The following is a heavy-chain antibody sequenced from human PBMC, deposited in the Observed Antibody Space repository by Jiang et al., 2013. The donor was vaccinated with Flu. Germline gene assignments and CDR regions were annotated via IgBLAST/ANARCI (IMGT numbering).Heavy chain of an antibody. Sequence: GFTFSSYAMHWVRQASRQGAGVVAVISYDGSNKYYADSVKGRFTISRDNSKNTLYLQMNSLRAEDTAVYYCARGDDYGDYPTPKGDYWGQGTLVTVSS. V-gene: IGHV3-30-3*01. J-gene: IGHJ4*02. D-gene: IGHD4-17*01. CDR2: ISYDGSNK. CDR1: GFTFSSYA. CDR3: ARGDDYGDYPTPKGDY.